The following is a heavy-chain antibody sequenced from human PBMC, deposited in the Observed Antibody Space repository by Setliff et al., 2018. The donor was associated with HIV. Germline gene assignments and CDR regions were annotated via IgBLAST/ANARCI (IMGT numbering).Heavy chain of an antibody. J-gene: IGHJ3*02. CDR3: AREHCSGGSCNGFDI. Sequence: SETLSLTCTVSGDSISSYSWNWIRQSPGGGLEWIGFIFSSGSTKYNPSLQSRVTISLDTSRNQFSLKLGSVTAADTAMYYCAREHCSGGSCNGFDIWGQGTMVTVSS. D-gene: IGHD2-15*01. V-gene: IGHV4-4*09. CDR1: GDSISSYS. CDR2: IFSSGST.